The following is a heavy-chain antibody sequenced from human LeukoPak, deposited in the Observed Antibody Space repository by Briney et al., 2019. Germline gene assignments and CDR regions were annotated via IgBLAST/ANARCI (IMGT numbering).Heavy chain of an antibody. CDR2: IKQDGSEK. V-gene: IGHV3-7*01. D-gene: IGHD3-22*01. Sequence: GGSLRLSCAASGFTVSSNYMSWVRQAPGKGLEWVANIKQDGSEKYYVDSVKGRFTISRDNAKNSLYLQMNSLRAEDTAVYYCARGYGSSGYRSWGQGTLVTVSS. CDR1: GFTVSSNY. CDR3: ARGYGSSGYRS. J-gene: IGHJ5*02.